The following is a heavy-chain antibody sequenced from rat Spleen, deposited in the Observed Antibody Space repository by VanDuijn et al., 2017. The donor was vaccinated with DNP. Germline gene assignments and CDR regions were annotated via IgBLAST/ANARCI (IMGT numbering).Heavy chain of an antibody. CDR3: ATADYGGPPYFDY. Sequence: EVQLVESGGGPVQPGRSLKLSCVASGFIFRNYWMTWIRQAPGKGLEWVASISPGGGVTSYRDSVKGRFTISRDNAKSTLYLQMDSLRSEDTATYYCATADYGGPPYFDYWGQGVMVTVSS. V-gene: IGHV5-31*01. CDR2: ISPGGGVT. J-gene: IGHJ2*01. CDR1: GFIFRNYW. D-gene: IGHD1-11*01.